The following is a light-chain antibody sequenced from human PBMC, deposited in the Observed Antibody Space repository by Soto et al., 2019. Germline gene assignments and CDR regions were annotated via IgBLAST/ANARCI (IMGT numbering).Light chain of an antibody. V-gene: IGKV1-6*01. CDR2: AAF. J-gene: IGKJ1*01. CDR1: QDIRND. CDR3: LQYYSLPET. Sequence: ASQDIRNDLAWYQQKPGQAPNLLIFAAFNLQSGVPSRFIAGGSRHTFNLCSRSIQAEELVSYFCLQYYSLPETFGDGTKVDIK.